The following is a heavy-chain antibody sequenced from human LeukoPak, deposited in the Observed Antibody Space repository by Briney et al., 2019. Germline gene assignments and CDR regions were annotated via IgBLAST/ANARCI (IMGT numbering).Heavy chain of an antibody. CDR1: GGSFSGYY. V-gene: IGHV4-34*01. CDR3: ASMVPTLRYFQH. J-gene: IGHJ1*01. Sequence: SETLSLTCAVYGGSFSGYYWSWIRQPPGKGLEWIGEIYHSGSTNYNPSLKSRVTISIDKSKNQFSLKLSSVTAADTAVYYCASMVPTLRYFQHWGQGTLVTVSS. D-gene: IGHD4/OR15-4a*01. CDR2: IYHSGST.